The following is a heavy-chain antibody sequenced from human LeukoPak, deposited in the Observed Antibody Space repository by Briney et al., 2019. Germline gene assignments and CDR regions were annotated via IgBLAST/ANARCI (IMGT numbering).Heavy chain of an antibody. Sequence: PGGSLRLSCAASGFTFSSYAMSWVRQAPGKGLEWVSAISGSGGSTYYADSVKGRFTISRDNSKNTLYLQMNSLRAEDTAVYYCAKGKDFWSGYYYPDAFDIWGQGTMVTVSS. V-gene: IGHV3-23*01. CDR2: ISGSGGST. J-gene: IGHJ3*02. CDR1: GFTFSSYA. CDR3: AKGKDFWSGYYYPDAFDI. D-gene: IGHD3-3*01.